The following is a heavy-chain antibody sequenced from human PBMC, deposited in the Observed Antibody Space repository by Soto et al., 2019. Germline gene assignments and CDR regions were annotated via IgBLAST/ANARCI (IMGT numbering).Heavy chain of an antibody. CDR2: ISYDGSNK. CDR1: GFTFSSYA. D-gene: IGHD6-13*01. J-gene: IGHJ4*02. V-gene: IGHV3-30-3*01. Sequence: QVQLVESGGGVVQPGRSLRLSCAASGFTFSSYAMHWVRQAPGKGLEWVAVISYDGSNKYYADSVKGRFTISRDNSKNTLYLQMNSLRAEDTAVYYCARDRPTYSSSSWSYYFDYWGQGTLVTVSS. CDR3: ARDRPTYSSSSWSYYFDY.